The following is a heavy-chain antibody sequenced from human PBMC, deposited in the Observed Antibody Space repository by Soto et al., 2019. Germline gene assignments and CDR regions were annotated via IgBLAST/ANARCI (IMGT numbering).Heavy chain of an antibody. D-gene: IGHD1-26*01. CDR1: GYTFTSYA. V-gene: IGHV1-3*01. Sequence: QVQLVQSGAEVKKPGASVKVSCKASGYTFTSYAMHWVRQAPGQRLEWMGWINAGNGNTKYSQKFQGRVTITRDTPASTAYMELRSLRSEDSAVYYCAREHGRAIGWFDPWGQGTLVTVSS. CDR2: INAGNGNT. J-gene: IGHJ5*02. CDR3: AREHGRAIGWFDP.